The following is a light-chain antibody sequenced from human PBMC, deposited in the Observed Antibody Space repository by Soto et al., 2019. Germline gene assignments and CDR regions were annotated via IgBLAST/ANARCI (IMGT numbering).Light chain of an antibody. CDR2: EVS. J-gene: IGLJ2*01. Sequence: QSALTQPPSASGCPGQSVTISCIGTSSDVGGYNYVSWYQQHPGKAPKLMIYEVSKRPSGVPDRFSGSKSGNTASLTVSGLQAEDEADYYCSSYAASNNLGVFGGGTKLTVL. CDR1: SSDVGGYNY. V-gene: IGLV2-8*01. CDR3: SSYAASNNLGV.